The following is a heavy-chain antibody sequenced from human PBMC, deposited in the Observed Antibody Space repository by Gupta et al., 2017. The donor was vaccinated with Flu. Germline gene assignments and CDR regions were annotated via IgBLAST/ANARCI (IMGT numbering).Heavy chain of an antibody. J-gene: IGHJ4*02. V-gene: IGHV3-53*04. D-gene: IGHD6-19*01. CDR3: ARDLYSSGWYWVY. CDR2: GST. Sequence: GSTYYADSVKGRFAISRHNSKNTLYLQMNSLRAEDTAVYYCARDLYSSGWYWVYWGQGTLVTVSS.